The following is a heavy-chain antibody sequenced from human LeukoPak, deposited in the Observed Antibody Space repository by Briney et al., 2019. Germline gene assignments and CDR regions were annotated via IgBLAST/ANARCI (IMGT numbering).Heavy chain of an antibody. V-gene: IGHV3-7*01. CDR1: GLTFRDYW. Sequence: GGSLRLSCEASGLTFRDYWMTWVRQAPGKGLEWVANVNQDGTDRYYVDSVKGRFTISRDNAKNSLYLQMKSLRVEDTAIYYCARAGGTSWADYWGQGTLVTVSS. J-gene: IGHJ4*02. D-gene: IGHD6-13*01. CDR3: ARAGGTSWADY. CDR2: VNQDGTDR.